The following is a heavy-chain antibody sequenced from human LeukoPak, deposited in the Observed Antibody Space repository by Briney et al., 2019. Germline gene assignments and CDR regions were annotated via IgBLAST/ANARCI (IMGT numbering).Heavy chain of an antibody. CDR2: IYTSGST. V-gene: IGHV4-61*02. CDR3: AREISGSSSAFDI. Sequence: SQTLSLTCTVSGGSISSGSYYWSWIRQPAGKGLEWIGRIYTSGSTNYNPSLKSRVTISVDTSKNQFSLKLSSVTAADTAVYYCAREISGSSSAFDIWGQGTMVTVS. D-gene: IGHD6-13*01. CDR1: GGSISSGSYY. J-gene: IGHJ3*02.